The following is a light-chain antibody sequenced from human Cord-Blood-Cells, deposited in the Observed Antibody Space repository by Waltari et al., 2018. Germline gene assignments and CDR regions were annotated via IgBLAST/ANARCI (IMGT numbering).Light chain of an antibody. CDR2: WAS. CDR3: QQYYSTPLT. Sequence: DIVMTQSPDSLAVSLGERATINCKYSQSVLYSSNNKNYLAWYQQKPGQPPKLLIYWASTRESGVPDRFSGSGSGTECTLTISSLQAEDVAVYYCQQYYSTPLTFGGGTKVEIK. J-gene: IGKJ4*01. V-gene: IGKV4-1*01. CDR1: QSVLYSSNNKNY.